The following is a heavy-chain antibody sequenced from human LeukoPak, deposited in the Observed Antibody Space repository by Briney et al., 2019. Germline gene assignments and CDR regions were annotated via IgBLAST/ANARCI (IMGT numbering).Heavy chain of an antibody. D-gene: IGHD3-10*01. CDR1: GFTFSSYA. V-gene: IGHV3-30*04. CDR3: AKEMVGYYYYGMDV. J-gene: IGHJ6*02. CDR2: ISYDGSNK. Sequence: SGGSLRLSCAASGFTFSSYAMHWVRQAPGKGLEWVAVISYDGSNKYYADSVKGRFTISRDNSKNTLYLQMNSLRAEDTAVYYCAKEMVGYYYYGMDVWGQGTTVTVSS.